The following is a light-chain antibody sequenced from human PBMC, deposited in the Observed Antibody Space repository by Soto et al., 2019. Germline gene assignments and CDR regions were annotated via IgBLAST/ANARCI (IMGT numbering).Light chain of an antibody. CDR3: QRSYSTPIT. CDR2: AAS. V-gene: IGKV1-39*01. CDR1: QSISSY. J-gene: IGKJ5*01. Sequence: DIQMTQSPSSLSASVGDRVTITCRASQSISSYLNWYQQKPGKAPKLLIYAASSLQSGVASRFSGSGSGTDFTLTISSLQPEDFATYYGQRSYSTPITFGQGTRLEIK.